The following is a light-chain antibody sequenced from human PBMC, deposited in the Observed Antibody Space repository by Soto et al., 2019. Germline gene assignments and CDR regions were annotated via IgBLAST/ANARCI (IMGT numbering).Light chain of an antibody. Sequence: QSALTQPASVSGSPGQSITISCTGTSSDVGDYVSWYQQHPGKAPKLMIYDVSNRPSGVSNRFPGSKSGNAASLTISGLQAEDEADYYCSSYTNSSSLHVFGTGTKVTVL. CDR3: SSYTNSSSLHV. CDR2: DVS. V-gene: IGLV2-14*01. J-gene: IGLJ1*01. CDR1: SSDVGDY.